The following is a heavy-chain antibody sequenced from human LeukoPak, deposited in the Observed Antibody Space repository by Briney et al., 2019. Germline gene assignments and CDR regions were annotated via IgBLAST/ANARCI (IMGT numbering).Heavy chain of an antibody. Sequence: SETLSLTCAVYGGSFSGYYWSWIRQPPGKGLEWIGEINHSGSTNYNPSLRSRVTISVDTSKNQFSLKLSSVTAADTAVYYCARGSREVRGLRGNWFDPWGQGTLVTVSS. CDR2: INHSGST. CDR1: GGSFSGYY. CDR3: ARGSREVRGLRGNWFDP. J-gene: IGHJ5*02. D-gene: IGHD3-10*01. V-gene: IGHV4-34*01.